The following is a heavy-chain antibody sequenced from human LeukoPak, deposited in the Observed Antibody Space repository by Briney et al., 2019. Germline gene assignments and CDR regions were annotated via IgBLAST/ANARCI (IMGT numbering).Heavy chain of an antibody. D-gene: IGHD2-15*01. CDR1: GFTFSHYW. J-gene: IGHJ5*02. CDR2: IKQDGSEM. CDR3: VRAVVVAASYRFDP. V-gene: IGHV3-7*03. Sequence: GGSLRLSCTASGFTFSHYWMSWVRQAPGKGLEWVANIKQDGSEMHYVDSVKGRSTISRDNANNSLYLQMNSLRAEDTAVYYCVRAVVVAASYRFDPWGQGTLVTVSS.